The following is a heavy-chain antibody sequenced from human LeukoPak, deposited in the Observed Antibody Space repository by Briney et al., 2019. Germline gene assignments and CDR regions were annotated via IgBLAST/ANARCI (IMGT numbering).Heavy chain of an antibody. CDR2: MNPNSGNT. J-gene: IGHJ3*02. CDR3: ASGENWSSSSRGAFDI. CDR1: GYTFTSYD. V-gene: IGHV1-8*01. D-gene: IGHD6-6*01. Sequence: ASVKASCKASGYTFTSYDINWVRQATGQGLEWMGWMNPNSGNTGYAQKFQGRVTMTRDTSISTAYMELSRLRSDDTAVYYCASGENWSSSSRGAFDIWGQGTMVTVSS.